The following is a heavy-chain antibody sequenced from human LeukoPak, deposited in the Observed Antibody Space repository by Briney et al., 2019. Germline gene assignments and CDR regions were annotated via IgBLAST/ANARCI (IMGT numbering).Heavy chain of an antibody. CDR3: ARDSPGVSWYDY. J-gene: IGHJ4*02. CDR1: GGSISSNSYY. CDR2: IYYSGST. V-gene: IGHV4-39*07. Sequence: SETLSLTCAVSGGSISSNSYYWGWIRQPPGKGLEWIGSIYYSGSTYYNPSLKSRVTISVDTSKNQFSLKLSSVTAADTAVYYCARDSPGVSWYDYWGQGTLVTVSS. D-gene: IGHD2-15*01.